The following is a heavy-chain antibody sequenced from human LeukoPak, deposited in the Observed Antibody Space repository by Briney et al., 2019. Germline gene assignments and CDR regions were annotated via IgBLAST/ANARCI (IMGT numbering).Heavy chain of an antibody. CDR1: GYTFIDYG. CDR3: ARAYMTATRHFDY. CDR2: ISAFNGNT. V-gene: IGHV1-18*01. J-gene: IGHJ4*02. Sequence: GASVKVSCKASGYTFIDYGIIWVRQAPGQGLEWMGWISAFNGNTNYAQKFQGRVTITADDSTSTAYMELSSLRSEDTAVYYCARAYMTATRHFDYWGQGTLVTVSS. D-gene: IGHD2-21*02.